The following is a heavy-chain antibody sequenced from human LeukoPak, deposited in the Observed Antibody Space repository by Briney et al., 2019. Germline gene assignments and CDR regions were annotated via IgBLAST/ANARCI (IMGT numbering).Heavy chain of an antibody. Sequence: GGSLTLSCAASGFTFSNCWVSWVRQAPGRGREGGGRIKRKTDGGTTDYPAPVKGRFTISRDDSKNTLYLQINRLRAADTAVYYSAKVYRLVVRQPFDSWGQGTLATVYS. CDR2: IKRKTDGGTT. J-gene: IGHJ4*02. D-gene: IGHD2-15*01. CDR3: AKVYRLVVRQPFDS. V-gene: IGHV3-15*01. CDR1: GFTFSNCW.